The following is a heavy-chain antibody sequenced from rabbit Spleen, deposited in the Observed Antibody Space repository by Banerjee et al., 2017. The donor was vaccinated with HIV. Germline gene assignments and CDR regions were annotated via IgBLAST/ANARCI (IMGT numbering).Heavy chain of an antibody. CDR1: GISFSSSEY. V-gene: IGHV1S40*01. D-gene: IGHD1-1*01. CDR2: IAGSSSGFT. J-gene: IGHJ4*01. CDR3: ARDLAAVIGWNFVL. Sequence: QSLEESGGDLVKPGASLTLTCTASGISFSSSEYMCWVLQAPGKGLEWFLCIAGSSSGFTYSATWAKGRFTISRTSSTTVTLQMTSLTAADTDAYFCARDLAAVIGWNFVLLGPGTLVTVS.